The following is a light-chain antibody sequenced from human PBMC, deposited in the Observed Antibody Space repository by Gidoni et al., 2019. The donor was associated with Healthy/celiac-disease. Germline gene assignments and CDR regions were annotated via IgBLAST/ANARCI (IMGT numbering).Light chain of an antibody. CDR2: EVS. Sequence: QSALTQPPYVSGSPGQSVTISCTGTSSDVGSYNRVSWYQQPPGTAPKLMIYEVSNRPSGVPDRFSGSKSGNTASLTISGLQAEDEADYYCSSYTSSSTFVVFGGGTKLTVL. CDR3: SSYTSSSTFVV. J-gene: IGLJ2*01. CDR1: SSDVGSYNR. V-gene: IGLV2-18*02.